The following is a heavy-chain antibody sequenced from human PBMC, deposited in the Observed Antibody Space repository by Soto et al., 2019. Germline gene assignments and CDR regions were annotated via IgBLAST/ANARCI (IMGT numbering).Heavy chain of an antibody. V-gene: IGHV1-2*02. J-gene: IGHJ3*02. CDR1: VYTFTAFY. Sequence: AXGTVYFPASVYTFTAFYIHWVRKPPGQGLEWVAWIDPNTGGTSSAQRFQGRVAVTRDTSISTAYMELSRLTFDAAAVYYCAREYGGHETSGYAFDTWGQGTMVTVSS. CDR2: IDPNTGGT. D-gene: IGHD3-3*01. CDR3: AREYGGHETSGYAFDT.